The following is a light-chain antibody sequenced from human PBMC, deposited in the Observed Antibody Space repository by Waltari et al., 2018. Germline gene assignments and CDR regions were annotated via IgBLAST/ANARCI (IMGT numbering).Light chain of an antibody. CDR1: SSDVGDYNY. Sequence: QSALTQPASVSGSPGQSITISCTVTSSDVGDYNYVSWYQQHPGKAPKLMIYYVSNRFSGSKSGNTASLTISGLQAEDEADYYCSSYTSSSTWVFGGGTKLTVL. CDR2: YV. CDR3: SSYTSSSTWV. J-gene: IGLJ3*02. V-gene: IGLV2-14*01.